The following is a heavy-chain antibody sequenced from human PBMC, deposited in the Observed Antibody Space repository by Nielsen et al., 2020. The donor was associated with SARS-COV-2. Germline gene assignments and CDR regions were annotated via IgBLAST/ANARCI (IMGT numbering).Heavy chain of an antibody. CDR2: ISYDGSNK. Sequence: GGSLRLSCAASGFTFSSYWMHWVRQAPGKGLEWVGLISYDGSNKFYADSVRGRFSISRDDSKNTLYLQMNSLRAEDTAVFFCAKDLDEGAIGGSFDIWGQGTMVTVSS. CDR3: AKDLDEGAIGGSFDI. J-gene: IGHJ3*02. CDR1: GFTFSSYW. D-gene: IGHD2-2*01. V-gene: IGHV3-30*18.